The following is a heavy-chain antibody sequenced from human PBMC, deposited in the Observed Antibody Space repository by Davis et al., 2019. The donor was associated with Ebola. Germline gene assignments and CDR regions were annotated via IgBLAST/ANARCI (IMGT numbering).Heavy chain of an antibody. Sequence: MPGGSLRLSCTVSGGSISSSSYYWGWIRQPPGKGLEWIGYIYYSGSTYYNPSLKSRVTISVDTSKNQFSLKLSSVTAADTAVYYCARDTPDDYGDYGPFGYWGQGTLVTVSS. J-gene: IGHJ4*02. CDR2: IYYSGST. CDR1: GGSISSSSYY. V-gene: IGHV4-39*07. CDR3: ARDTPDDYGDYGPFGY. D-gene: IGHD4-17*01.